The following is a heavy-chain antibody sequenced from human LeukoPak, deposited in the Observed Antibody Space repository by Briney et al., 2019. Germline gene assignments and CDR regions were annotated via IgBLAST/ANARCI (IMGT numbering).Heavy chain of an antibody. J-gene: IGHJ6*03. D-gene: IGHD4-11*01. CDR3: ARSPARGYSNPYYYYYYMDV. CDR1: GGSISSSNYY. V-gene: IGHV4-61*10. Sequence: SETLSLTCTVSGGSISSSNYYWNWIRQPAGKGLEWIGRIYYSGSTNYNPSLKSRVTISVDTSKNQFSLKLSSVTAADTAVYYCARSPARGYSNPYYYYYYMDVWGKGTTVTVSS. CDR2: IYYSGST.